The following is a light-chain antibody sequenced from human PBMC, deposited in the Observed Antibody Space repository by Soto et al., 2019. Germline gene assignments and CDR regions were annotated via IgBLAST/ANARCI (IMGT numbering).Light chain of an antibody. CDR2: QDS. V-gene: IGLV3-1*01. Sequence: SYALTQPPSVSVSPGQTASITCSGDKLGDKYACWYQQKPGQSPVLVIYQDSKRPSGIPERFSGSNSGNTATLTISGTQAMDEADYYCQEWDSSTALVFGTGTKVTVL. J-gene: IGLJ1*01. CDR3: QEWDSSTALV. CDR1: KLGDKY.